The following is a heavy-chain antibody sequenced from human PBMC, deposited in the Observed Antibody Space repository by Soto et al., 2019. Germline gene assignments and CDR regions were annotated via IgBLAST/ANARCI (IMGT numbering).Heavy chain of an antibody. J-gene: IGHJ6*03. D-gene: IGHD3-10*01. CDR1: GGSISSNY. Sequence: PSETLSLTCTVSGGSISSNYWSWIRQPPGRGLEWIGYIYYSGSTNYNPSLKSRVTISVDTSNNQFSLKLSSVTAADTAVYYCARGVKGVRTNYYYYYMDVWGKGTTVTVSS. CDR3: ARGVKGVRTNYYYYYMDV. CDR2: IYYSGST. V-gene: IGHV4-59*01.